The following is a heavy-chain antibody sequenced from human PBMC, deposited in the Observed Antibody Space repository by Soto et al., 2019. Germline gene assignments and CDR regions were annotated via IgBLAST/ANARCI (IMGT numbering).Heavy chain of an antibody. V-gene: IGHV4-59*01. CDR2: MFHSGRT. D-gene: IGHD3-22*01. J-gene: IGHJ3*01. CDR1: GDSISSYF. CDR3: AKAVKYYDSTGYDAFAV. Sequence: LSLTCTVSGDSISSYFWTWIRQPPGKALEWIGYMFHSGRTNYNPSLTSRVTMSADTSNNQFSLTLTSVTAADTAVYYCAKAVKYYDSTGYDAFAVWGQGIMVTVSS.